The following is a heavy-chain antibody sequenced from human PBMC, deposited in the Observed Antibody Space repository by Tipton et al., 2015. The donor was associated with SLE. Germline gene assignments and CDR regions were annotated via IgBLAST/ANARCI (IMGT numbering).Heavy chain of an antibody. CDR2: IYSSGST. D-gene: IGHD5-24*01. V-gene: IGHV4-61*09. CDR1: GDSINSGSYY. J-gene: IGHJ4*02. Sequence: TLSLTCTVSGDSINSGSYYWTWIRQPAGKGLEWIGHIYSSGSTNYNPSLSSRVTVSLDASKNQFSLKLTSVTAADTAVYFCARDKSRRDGYNFWGQGTLVTVSS. CDR3: ARDKSRRDGYNF.